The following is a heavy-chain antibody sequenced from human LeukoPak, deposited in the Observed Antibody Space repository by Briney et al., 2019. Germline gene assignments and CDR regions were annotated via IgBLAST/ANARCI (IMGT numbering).Heavy chain of an antibody. Sequence: TSETLSLTCTVSGGSISSGSYYWSWIRQPAGKGLEWIGRIYTSGSTNYNPFLKSRVTISVDTSKIQFSLKLSSVTAADTAVYYCAGRDGLYYFDYWGQETLVTVSS. CDR1: GGSISSGSYY. CDR3: AGRDGLYYFDY. CDR2: IYTSGST. V-gene: IGHV4-61*02. J-gene: IGHJ4*02. D-gene: IGHD5-24*01.